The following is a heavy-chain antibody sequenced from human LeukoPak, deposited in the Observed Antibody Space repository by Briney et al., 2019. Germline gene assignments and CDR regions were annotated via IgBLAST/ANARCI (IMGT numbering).Heavy chain of an antibody. D-gene: IGHD4-17*01. J-gene: IGHJ3*02. V-gene: IGHV3-23*01. CDR2: ISGSGT. Sequence: PSGGSLRLSCATSGFTFRSYAMIWVRQAPERGLQWVSGISGSGTYYADFAKGRFTISRDNSKNTLYLQMNSLRAEDTATYYCARDPNGDYIGAFDMWGQGTMVTVS. CDR3: ARDPNGDYIGAFDM. CDR1: GFTFRSYA.